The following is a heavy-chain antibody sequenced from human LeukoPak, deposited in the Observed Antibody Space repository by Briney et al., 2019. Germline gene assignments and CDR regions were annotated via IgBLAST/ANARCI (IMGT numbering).Heavy chain of an antibody. Sequence: SETLFLTCAVSGGSISSGGYSWSWIRQPPGKGLEWIGYIYHSGSTYYNPSLKSRVTISVDRSKNQFSLKLSSVTAADTAVYYCARAATVTLDYWGQGTLVTVSS. D-gene: IGHD4-17*01. CDR3: ARAATVTLDY. J-gene: IGHJ4*02. V-gene: IGHV4-30-2*01. CDR1: GGSISSGGYS. CDR2: IYHSGST.